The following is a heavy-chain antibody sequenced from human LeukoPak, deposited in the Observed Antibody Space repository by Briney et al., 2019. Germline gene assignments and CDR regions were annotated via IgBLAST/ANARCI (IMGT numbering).Heavy chain of an antibody. D-gene: IGHD3-22*01. J-gene: IGHJ3*02. V-gene: IGHV3-53*01. CDR2: IYSGGST. Sequence: GGSLRLSCEASGFTFSSNYMSWVRQAPGKGLEWVSVIYSGGSTYYADSVKGRFTISRDNSKNTLHLQMNSLRAEDTAVYYCARGYYDSSGYYHDAFDIWGQGTMVTVSS. CDR3: ARGYYDSSGYYHDAFDI. CDR1: GFTFSSNY.